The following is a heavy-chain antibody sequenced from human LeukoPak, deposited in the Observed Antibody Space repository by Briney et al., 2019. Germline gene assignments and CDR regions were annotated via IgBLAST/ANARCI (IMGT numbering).Heavy chain of an antibody. CDR3: AKDTNYYDRGDAFDI. D-gene: IGHD3-22*01. CDR2: ISGSGGST. Sequence: PGGSLRLSCAASGFTFSSYGMSWVRQAPGKGLEWVSDISGSGGSTYYADSVKGRFTISRDNSKNTLYLQMNSLRAEDTAVYYCAKDTNYYDRGDAFDIWAKGQWSPSLQ. V-gene: IGHV3-23*01. CDR1: GFTFSSYG. J-gene: IGHJ3*02.